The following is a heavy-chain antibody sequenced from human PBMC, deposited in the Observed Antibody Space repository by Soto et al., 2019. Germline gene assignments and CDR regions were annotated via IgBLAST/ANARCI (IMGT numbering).Heavy chain of an antibody. D-gene: IGHD3-3*01. CDR2: ISAYNGNT. J-gene: IGHJ5*02. CDR1: GYTFTSYG. CDR3: ARDPPRFLEWPNPPNWFDP. Sequence: ASVKVSCKASGYTFTSYGISWVRQAPGQGLEWMGWISAYNGNTNYAQKLQGRVTMTTDTSTSTAYMELRSLRSDDTAVYYCARDPPRFLEWPNPPNWFDPWGQGTLVTVSS. V-gene: IGHV1-18*04.